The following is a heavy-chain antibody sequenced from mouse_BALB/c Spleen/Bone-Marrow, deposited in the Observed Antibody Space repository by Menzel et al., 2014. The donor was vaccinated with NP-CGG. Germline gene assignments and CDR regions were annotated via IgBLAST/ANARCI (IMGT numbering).Heavy chain of an antibody. CDR2: IDPYYGGI. CDR3: ARSIEYRPLTY. Sequence: VQLQQSGPELEKPGASVKISCKASGCSFTGYNMNWVKQTNGKSLEWIGNIDPYYGGISYNQKFKDKATLTVDRSSSTAYMQLKSLTSEDSAVYYCARSIEYRPLTYWGQGTLVTVSA. V-gene: IGHV1-39*01. J-gene: IGHJ3*01. D-gene: IGHD2-14*01. CDR1: GCSFTGYN.